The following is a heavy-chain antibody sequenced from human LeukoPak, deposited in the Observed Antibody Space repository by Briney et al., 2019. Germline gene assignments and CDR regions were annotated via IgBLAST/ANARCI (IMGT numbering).Heavy chain of an antibody. D-gene: IGHD6-13*01. J-gene: IGHJ5*02. CDR2: IYYTGST. Sequence: SETLSLTCTVSGGSISSYYWSLIRQPPGKGLEWIGYIYYTGSTNYNPSLKSRVNISVDTSKNQFSLKLSSVTAADTAVYYCARSSSWYAWFDPWGQGALVTVSS. CDR3: ARSSSWYAWFDP. V-gene: IGHV4-59*01. CDR1: GGSISSYY.